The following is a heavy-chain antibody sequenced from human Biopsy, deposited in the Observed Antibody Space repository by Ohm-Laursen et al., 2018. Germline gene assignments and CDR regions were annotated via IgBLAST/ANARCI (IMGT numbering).Heavy chain of an antibody. Sequence: SLRLSCSASGFILSSNDMSWVRQAPEKGLEWVSGISGSGASTYYADSVKGRFTISRDNSKNTLFLQMDSLRADDTAVYYCVKAYSAIYWFDPWGQGTLVTVSS. D-gene: IGHD2-21*01. CDR2: ISGSGAST. V-gene: IGHV3-23*01. CDR3: VKAYSAIYWFDP. J-gene: IGHJ5*02. CDR1: GFILSSND.